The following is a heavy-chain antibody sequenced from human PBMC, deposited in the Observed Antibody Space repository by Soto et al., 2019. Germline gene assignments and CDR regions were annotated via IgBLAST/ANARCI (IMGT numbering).Heavy chain of an antibody. Sequence: ASVKVSCKASAGPFGSYAIRWARLAPGQGLEWMGGIIPICGTAHYAQKLTGRVTITADESTSTAYIELSSLRAEDTAVYYCARDHITMVRGVISPFAPWGQGTLVTVSS. CDR3: ARDHITMVRGVISPFAP. D-gene: IGHD3-10*01. J-gene: IGHJ5*02. CDR2: IIPICGTA. CDR1: AGPFGSYA. V-gene: IGHV1-69*13.